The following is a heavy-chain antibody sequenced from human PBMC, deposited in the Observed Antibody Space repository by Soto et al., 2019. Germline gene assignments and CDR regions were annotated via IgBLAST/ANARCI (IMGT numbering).Heavy chain of an antibody. CDR2: IYYSGST. D-gene: IGHD5-18*01. V-gene: IGHV4-30-4*01. CDR3: ALTRYSNGSLIPGMDC. CDR1: GGSISSGDYY. J-gene: IGHJ4*02. Sequence: PSETLSLTCTVSGGSISSGDYYWSWIRQPPGKGLEWIGYIYYSGSTYYNPSLKSRVTISVDTSKNQFSLKLSSVTAADTAVYYCALTRYSNGSLIPGMDCWGQGTLVTVSS.